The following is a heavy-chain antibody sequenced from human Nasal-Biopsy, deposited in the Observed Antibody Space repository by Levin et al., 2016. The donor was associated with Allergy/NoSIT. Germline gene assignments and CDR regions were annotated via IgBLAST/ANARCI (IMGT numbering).Heavy chain of an antibody. CDR3: ARGRWGNSSGYPGLTDF. CDR2: IYNSGST. D-gene: IGHD3-22*01. Sequence: SETLSLTCTVSGASISSDYWIWIRRPPGERLEWIGYIYNSGSTNYNPSLNSRVTISVDTSKNQFSLKLSSVTAADTAVYFCARGRWGNSSGYPGLTDFWGPGTLVTVSS. CDR1: GASISSDY. V-gene: IGHV4-59*01. J-gene: IGHJ4*02.